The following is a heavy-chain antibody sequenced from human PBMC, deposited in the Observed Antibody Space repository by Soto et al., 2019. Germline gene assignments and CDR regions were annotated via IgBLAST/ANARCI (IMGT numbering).Heavy chain of an antibody. Sequence: QVQLVESGGGVVQPGRSLRLSCAASGFTYSTFGMHWVRQAPGKGLEWVAVIAADGLAQYYADSVKGRFTISRDNSENTLFLQMNSLGAEDTAVYYCAKEFFSPQAYWFFDLWGRGNLVTVSS. D-gene: IGHD3-3*01. CDR3: AKEFFSPQAYWFFDL. V-gene: IGHV3-30*18. CDR2: IAADGLAQ. J-gene: IGHJ2*01. CDR1: GFTYSTFG.